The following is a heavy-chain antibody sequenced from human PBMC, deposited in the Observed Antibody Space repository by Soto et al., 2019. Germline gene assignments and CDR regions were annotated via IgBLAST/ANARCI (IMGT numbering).Heavy chain of an antibody. J-gene: IGHJ5*02. Sequence: PSETRSLNCTVSGGSISSSSYYWGWIRQPPGKGLGWIGSIYYSGSTYYNPSLKSRVTISVDTSKNQFSLKLSSVTAADTAVYYCARLLWSRGDWFDPWGQGTLVTVSS. CDR1: GGSISSSSYY. CDR3: ARLLWSRGDWFDP. D-gene: IGHD3-10*01. V-gene: IGHV4-39*01. CDR2: IYYSGST.